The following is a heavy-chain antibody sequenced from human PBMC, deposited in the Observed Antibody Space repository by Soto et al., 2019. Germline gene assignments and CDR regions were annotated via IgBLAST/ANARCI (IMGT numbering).Heavy chain of an antibody. D-gene: IGHD4-17*01. V-gene: IGHV4-59*01. CDR3: ARAPIAVPTLDY. CDR1: GGSISSYY. Sequence: PSETLSLTCTVSGGSISSYYWSWIRQPPGKGLEWIGYIYYSGSTNYNPSFKSRVTISVDTSKNQFSLKLSSVTAADTAVYYCARAPIAVPTLDYWGKGTLVTFP. J-gene: IGHJ4*02. CDR2: IYYSGST.